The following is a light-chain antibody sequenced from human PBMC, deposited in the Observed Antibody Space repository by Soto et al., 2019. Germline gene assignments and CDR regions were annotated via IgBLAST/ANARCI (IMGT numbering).Light chain of an antibody. V-gene: IGKV3-11*01. CDR1: QSVSSY. CDR2: GAS. J-gene: IGKJ1*01. CDR3: QQYNSHWT. Sequence: EIVLAESPATVSLSRGERGTLSCRASQSVSSYLAWYQQKPGQAPRLLIYGASSRATGIPDRFSGSGSGTDFTLTISSLQPDDFATYYCQQYNSHWTFGQGTKVDIK.